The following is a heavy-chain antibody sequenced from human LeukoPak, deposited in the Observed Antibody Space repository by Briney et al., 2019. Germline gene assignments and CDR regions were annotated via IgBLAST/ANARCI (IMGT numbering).Heavy chain of an antibody. D-gene: IGHD6-19*01. CDR1: GFTFSSYA. CDR2: ISGSGGST. J-gene: IGHJ4*02. Sequence: TGGSLRLSCAASGFTFSSYAMSWVRQAPGKELEWVSAISGSGGSTYYAHSVKGRFTISRHNSKNTLYLQMNSLRAEDTAVYYCARATGAVAGTFYWGQGTLVTVSS. CDR3: ARATGAVAGTFY. V-gene: IGHV3-23*01.